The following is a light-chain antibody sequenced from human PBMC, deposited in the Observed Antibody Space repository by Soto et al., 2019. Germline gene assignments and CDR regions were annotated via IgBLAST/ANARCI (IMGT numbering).Light chain of an antibody. V-gene: IGKV3-15*01. J-gene: IGKJ1*01. Sequence: EIVMTQSPATLSVSPGDRATLSCRASQSVSSKLAWYQQKPGQAPRLLIYGASTRATGIPARFSGSGSGTEFTLTISSLQSEDFAVYYCQQYNNWPGTFGQGTKV. CDR3: QQYNNWPGT. CDR1: QSVSSK. CDR2: GAS.